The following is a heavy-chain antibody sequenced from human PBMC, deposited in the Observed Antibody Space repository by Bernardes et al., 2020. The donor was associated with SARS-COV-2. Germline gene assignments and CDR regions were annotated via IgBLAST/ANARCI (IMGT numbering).Heavy chain of an antibody. Sequence: SLIPSCAASGFTFRSSWFHWVRQAPGPGLVWVSRINPDGSSTNYADSVKGRFTIYRDNAKNTLFLQMSSLRAEDTAMYYCARDLGYCTNGVCSPWGQGTLVTVSS. CDR3: ARDLGYCTNGVCSP. D-gene: IGHD2-8*01. CDR2: INPDGSST. V-gene: IGHV3-74*01. CDR1: GFTFRSSW. J-gene: IGHJ5*02.